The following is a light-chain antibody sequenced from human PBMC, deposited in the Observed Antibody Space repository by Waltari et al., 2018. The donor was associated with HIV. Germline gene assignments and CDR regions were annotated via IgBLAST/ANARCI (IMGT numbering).Light chain of an antibody. V-gene: IGLV3-25*03. CDR2: KDT. CDR3: QSEDRSATYVI. Sequence: SSELTQPPSVSVFPGQTARIPCSGDSLPKQSAYWYQQKPGQAPLLVIYKDTDRPSGIPERFSGSSAGTTVTLTISGVQAEDEADYYCQSEDRSATYVIFGGGTKLTVL. CDR1: SLPKQS. J-gene: IGLJ2*01.